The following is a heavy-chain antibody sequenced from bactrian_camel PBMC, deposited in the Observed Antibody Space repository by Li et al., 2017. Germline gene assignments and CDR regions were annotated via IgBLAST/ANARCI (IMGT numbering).Heavy chain of an antibody. CDR1: GFTFGNYD. CDR2: IYADGSRT. J-gene: IGHJ4*01. V-gene: IGHV3-2*01. D-gene: IGHD4*01. Sequence: HVQLVESGGGSVQAGGSLGLSCAGSGFTFGNYDMTWVRQAKGKGLESVSTIYADGSRTVCIDSVKGRFIISRDNAKKAVYLQMNSLNSEDTALYYCVAGKARPTWARGPRSPSP.